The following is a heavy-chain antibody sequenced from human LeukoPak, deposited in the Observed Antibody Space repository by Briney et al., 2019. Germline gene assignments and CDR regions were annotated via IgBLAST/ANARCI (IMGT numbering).Heavy chain of an antibody. CDR1: GYTFTDYF. CDR2: INPNSGGT. CDR3: ARGDGSGRYCIEY. V-gene: IGHV1-2*02. J-gene: IGHJ4*02. Sequence: ASVKVSCKASGYTFTDYFMHRVRQAPGQGLEWMSWINPNSGGTNYAQRFQGRVTMTRDTSISTVYMELSRLTSDDTAVYHCARGDGSGRYCIEYWGQGTLVAVAS. D-gene: IGHD3-10*01.